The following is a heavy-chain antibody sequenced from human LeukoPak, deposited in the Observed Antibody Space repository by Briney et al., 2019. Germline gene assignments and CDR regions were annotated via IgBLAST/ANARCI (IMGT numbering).Heavy chain of an antibody. V-gene: IGHV1-8*01. J-gene: IGHJ6*02. CDR3: ARGHANYDTLAGYSIYAMDV. Sequence: ASVKVSCKASGYTFTSYDINWVRQATGQGLEWMGWMNPNSGNTGYAQKFQGRVTMTRNTSISTAYMELSSLGSEDTAVYYCARGHANYDTLAGYSIYAMDVWGQGTTVTVSS. CDR2: MNPNSGNT. CDR1: GYTFTSYD. D-gene: IGHD3-9*01.